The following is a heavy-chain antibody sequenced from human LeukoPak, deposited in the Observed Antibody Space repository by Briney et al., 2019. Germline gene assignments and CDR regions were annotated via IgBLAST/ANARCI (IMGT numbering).Heavy chain of an antibody. Sequence: PSETLSLTCAVYGGSFSGYYWSWIRQPPGKGLEWIGEINHSGSTNYNPSLKSRVTISVDTSKNQFSLKLSSVTAADTAVYYCVGXPXRRXEXSGXYGNYYYYYMDVWGKGTTVTVSS. CDR3: VGXPXRRXEXSGXYGNYYYYYMDV. J-gene: IGHJ6*03. V-gene: IGHV4-34*01. D-gene: IGHD6-19*01. CDR1: GGSFSGYY. CDR2: INHSGST.